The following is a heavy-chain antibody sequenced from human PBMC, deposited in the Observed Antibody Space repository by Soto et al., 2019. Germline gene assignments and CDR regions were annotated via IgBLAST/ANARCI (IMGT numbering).Heavy chain of an antibody. CDR1: GDSVSSNSAA. V-gene: IGHV6-1*01. Sequence: PSQTLSLTCAISGDSVSSNSAAWNWIRQSPSRGLEWLGRTYYRSKWYNDYAVSVKSRITINPDTSKNQFSLQLNSVTPEDTATYYCAHADSSSWYEAFDYWGQGTLVTVSS. CDR3: AHADSSSWYEAFDY. D-gene: IGHD6-13*01. CDR2: TYYRSKWYN. J-gene: IGHJ4*02.